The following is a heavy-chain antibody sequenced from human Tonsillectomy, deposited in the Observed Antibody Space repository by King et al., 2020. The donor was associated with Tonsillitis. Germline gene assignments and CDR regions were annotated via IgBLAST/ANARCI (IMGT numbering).Heavy chain of an antibody. Sequence: QLVQSGAEVKKPGASVKVSCKASGYSFTGYYIHWVRQAPGQGLEWRGWINPNSGGTEYAQKFQGRVTMTRATSISTAYMELSRLRFDDTAVYYCASLYCSDGKCYAGWFDPWGQGTLVTVSS. CDR2: INPNSGGT. CDR3: ASLYCSDGKCYAGWFDP. J-gene: IGHJ5*02. D-gene: IGHD2-15*01. CDR1: GYSFTGYY. V-gene: IGHV1-2*02.